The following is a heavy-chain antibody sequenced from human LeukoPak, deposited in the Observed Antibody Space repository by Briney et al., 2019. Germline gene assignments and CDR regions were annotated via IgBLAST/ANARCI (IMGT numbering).Heavy chain of an antibody. D-gene: IGHD4-23*01. Sequence: GGSLRLSCAASGFTFTTYAMSWVRQAPGKGLEWVSTIRGDDYTYYADSVKGRFTISRDNSKNTLYLQMNSLRAEDTAVYYCAKEPTVGVSTNIFDYWGQGTLVTVSS. CDR1: GFTFTTYA. V-gene: IGHV3-23*01. J-gene: IGHJ4*02. CDR2: IRGDDYT. CDR3: AKEPTVGVSTNIFDY.